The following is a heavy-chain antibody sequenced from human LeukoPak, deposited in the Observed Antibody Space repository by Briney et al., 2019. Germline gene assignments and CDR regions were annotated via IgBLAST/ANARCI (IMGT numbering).Heavy chain of an antibody. Sequence: GGSLRLSCAASGFTFSSYGMHWVRQAPGKGLEWVAVIWYDGSNKYYADSVKGRFTISRDNSKNTLYLQMNSLRAEDTAVYYCAREGLDTIFGVVITYYDYGMDVWGQGTTVTVSS. CDR1: GFTFSSYG. D-gene: IGHD3-3*01. CDR2: IWYDGSNK. J-gene: IGHJ6*02. CDR3: AREGLDTIFGVVITYYDYGMDV. V-gene: IGHV3-33*01.